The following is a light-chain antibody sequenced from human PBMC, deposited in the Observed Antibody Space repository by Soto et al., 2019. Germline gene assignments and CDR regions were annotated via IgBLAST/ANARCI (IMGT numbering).Light chain of an antibody. CDR1: ASDIGRFNR. CDR2: NVN. CDR3: CAYTTISTYV. V-gene: IGLV2-14*01. Sequence: QSALTQPASVSGSPGQSITISCTGTASDIGRFNRVSWYQQEPGKAPKIVIYNVNNRPSGISNRFSGSKSGNTASLTISGLQAEDEADYYCCAYTTISTYVFGTGTKLTVL. J-gene: IGLJ1*01.